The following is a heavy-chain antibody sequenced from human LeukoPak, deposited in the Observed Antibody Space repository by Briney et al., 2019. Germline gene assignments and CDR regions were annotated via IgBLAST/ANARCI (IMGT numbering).Heavy chain of an antibody. Sequence: SGGSLSLSCAASGFTFSIYVMSWVRQAPGRGLEWVSGISGSGGSTYYADSVKGRFTISRDNSKNTLYLQMNSLRADDTAVYYCAKEVDSANYWGQGTLVTVSS. D-gene: IGHD3/OR15-3a*01. CDR3: AKEVDSANY. CDR1: GFTFSIYV. V-gene: IGHV3-23*01. J-gene: IGHJ4*02. CDR2: ISGSGGST.